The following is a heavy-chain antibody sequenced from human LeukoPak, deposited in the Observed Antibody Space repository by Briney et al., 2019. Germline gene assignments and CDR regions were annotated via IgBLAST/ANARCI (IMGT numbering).Heavy chain of an antibody. CDR1: GFSFSSYA. D-gene: IGHD3-16*01. CDR3: AKTYYDYVWGSPYYFDY. CDR2: ISYDGSNK. Sequence: PGRSLRLSCAASGFSFSSYAMHWVRQAPGKGTEWVAVISYDGSNKYYADSVKGRFTISRDNSKNTLHLQMNSLRAEDTAVYYCAKTYYDYVWGSPYYFDYWGQGTLVTVSS. V-gene: IGHV3-30*04. J-gene: IGHJ4*02.